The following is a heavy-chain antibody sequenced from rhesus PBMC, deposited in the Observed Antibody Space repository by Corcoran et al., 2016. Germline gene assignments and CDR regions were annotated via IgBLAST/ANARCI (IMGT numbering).Heavy chain of an antibody. V-gene: IGHV3S25*01. CDR3: AKGEGNYGNYGPLDY. Sequence: EVQLVESGGGLAKPGGSLRLSCAAAGLTFSSSWMNWVRQAPGKGLEWVSAINSGGGSTKYADSVKGRCTISRDNAKNTLSLQVNSLRAEDTAVYYCAKGEGNYGNYGPLDYWGQGVLVTVSS. D-gene: IGHD4-35*01. CDR1: GLTFSSSW. CDR2: INSGGGST. J-gene: IGHJ4*01.